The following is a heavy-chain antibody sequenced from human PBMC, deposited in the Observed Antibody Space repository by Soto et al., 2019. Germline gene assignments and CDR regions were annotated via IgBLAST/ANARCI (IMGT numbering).Heavy chain of an antibody. D-gene: IGHD3-22*01. CDR3: ARDLGYYDSSGYFDY. CDR2: ISSSDSI. V-gene: IGHV3-11*01. J-gene: IGHJ4*02. CDR1: GFTFSDYY. Sequence: TGGSLRLSCAASGFTFSDYYMSWIRQAPGKGLEWVSYISSSDSIYYADSVKGRFTISRDNAKNSVYLQMNSLRAEDTAVYYCARDLGYYDSSGYFDYWGQGTLVTVSS.